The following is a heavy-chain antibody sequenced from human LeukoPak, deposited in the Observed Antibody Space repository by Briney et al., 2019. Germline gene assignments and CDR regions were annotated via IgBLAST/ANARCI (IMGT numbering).Heavy chain of an antibody. CDR2: IYYSGST. CDR1: GGSISSSSYY. CDR3: ARVGLGGGYSGYDFVDYYFDY. V-gene: IGHV4-39*07. J-gene: IGHJ4*02. D-gene: IGHD5-12*01. Sequence: SETLSLTCTVSGGSISSSSYYWGWTRQPPGKDLEWIGSIYYSGSTYYNPSLKSRVTISVDTSKNQFSLKLSSVTAADTAVYYCARVGLGGGYSGYDFVDYYFDYWGQGTLVTVSS.